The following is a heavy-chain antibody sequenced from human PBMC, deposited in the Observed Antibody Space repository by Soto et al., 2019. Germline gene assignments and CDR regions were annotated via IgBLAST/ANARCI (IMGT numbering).Heavy chain of an antibody. CDR3: ARLTIFGVVIILSRYFDY. CDR1: GGSFSGYY. V-gene: IGHV4-34*01. Sequence: SETLSLTCAVYGGSFSGYYWSWIRQPPGKGLEWIGEINHSGSTNYNPSLKSRVTISVDTSKSQFSLKLSSVTAADTAVYYCARLTIFGVVIILSRYFDYWGQGTLVTVSS. CDR2: INHSGST. D-gene: IGHD3-3*01. J-gene: IGHJ4*02.